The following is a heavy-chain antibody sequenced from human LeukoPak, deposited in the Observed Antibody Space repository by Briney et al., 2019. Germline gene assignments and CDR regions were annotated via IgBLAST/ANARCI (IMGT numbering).Heavy chain of an antibody. D-gene: IGHD3-16*01. CDR1: GFTLSSYW. J-gene: IGHJ4*02. V-gene: IGHV3-7*01. CDR2: IKQDGSEK. CDR3: ARGGGL. Sequence: GGSLRLSCAASGFTLSSYWMNWVRQAPGKGLEWVANIKQDGSEKYYVDSVKGRFTVSRDNAKNSLYLQMNSLRVEDTAVYYCARGGGLWGQGTLVTVSS.